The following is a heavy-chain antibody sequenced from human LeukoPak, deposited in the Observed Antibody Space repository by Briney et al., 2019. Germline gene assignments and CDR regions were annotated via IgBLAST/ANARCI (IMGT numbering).Heavy chain of an antibody. CDR1: GFTFSSYA. V-gene: IGHV3-30-3*01. D-gene: IGHD2-21*02. CDR2: ISYDGSNK. J-gene: IGHJ6*02. CDR3: AREDIVVVTASNSVYYYYYGMDV. Sequence: QPGRSLRLSCAASGFTFSSYAMHWVRQAPGKGLEWVAVISYDGSNKYYADSVKGRFTISRVNSKNTLYLQMNSLRAEDTAVYYCAREDIVVVTASNSVYYYYYGMDVWGQGTTATVSS.